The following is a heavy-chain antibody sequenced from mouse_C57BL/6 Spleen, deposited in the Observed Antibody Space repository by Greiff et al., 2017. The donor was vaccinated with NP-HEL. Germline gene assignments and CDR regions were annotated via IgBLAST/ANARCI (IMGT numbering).Heavy chain of an antibody. V-gene: IGHV1-55*01. CDR3: ARVTTVVQYYFDY. J-gene: IGHJ2*01. CDR1: GYTFTSYW. CDR2: IYPGSGST. D-gene: IGHD1-1*01. Sequence: MQLQQSGAELVKPGASVKMSCKASGYTFTSYWITWVKQRPGQGLEWIGDIYPGSGSTNYNEKFKSKATLTVDTSSSTAYMQLSSLTSEDSAVYYCARVTTVVQYYFDYWGQGTTLTVSS.